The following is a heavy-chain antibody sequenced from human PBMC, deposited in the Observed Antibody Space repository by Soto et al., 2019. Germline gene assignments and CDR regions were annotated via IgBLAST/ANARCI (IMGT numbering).Heavy chain of an antibody. Sequence: QVQLQESGPGLVKPSETLSLTCTVSGGSISNYYWSWIRQPPGKGLEWIGYIYYSGSTYYNPSLKSRVTISVDASKNQFSLKLSSVSAADTAVYYCARGRWELPWWGQGTLVTVSP. V-gene: IGHV4-59*01. CDR2: IYYSGST. CDR3: ARGRWELPW. D-gene: IGHD1-26*01. J-gene: IGHJ4*02. CDR1: GGSISNYY.